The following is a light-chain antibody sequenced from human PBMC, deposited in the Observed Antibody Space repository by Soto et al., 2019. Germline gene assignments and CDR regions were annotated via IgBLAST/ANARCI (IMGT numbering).Light chain of an antibody. Sequence: QSVLTQPASVSGSPGQSITISCTGTSSDIGDYNYVSWYQQHPGKVPKLMIYEVSNRPSGVSNRFSGSKSGNTASLTISGLQAEDEADYYCSSYTGSSTPVVFGGGTKLTV. J-gene: IGLJ2*01. V-gene: IGLV2-14*01. CDR1: SSDIGDYNY. CDR2: EVS. CDR3: SSYTGSSTPVV.